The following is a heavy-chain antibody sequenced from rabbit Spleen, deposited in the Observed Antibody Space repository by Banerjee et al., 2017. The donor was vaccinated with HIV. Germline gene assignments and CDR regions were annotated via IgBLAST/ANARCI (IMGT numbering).Heavy chain of an antibody. J-gene: IGHJ6*01. D-gene: IGHD1-1*01. V-gene: IGHV1S7*01. CDR3: ARDTSSSFSSYGMDL. CDR2: IYTGKGST. CDR1: GFDFSSYS. Sequence: QLKGTGGGLVQPGGSLTLSCKASGFDFSSYSMSWVRQAPGKGLEWIGAIYTGKGSTDYANWVNGRFTISSDNAQYTVDLQMNSLTAADTATYFCARDTSSSFSSYGMDLWGPGTLVTVS.